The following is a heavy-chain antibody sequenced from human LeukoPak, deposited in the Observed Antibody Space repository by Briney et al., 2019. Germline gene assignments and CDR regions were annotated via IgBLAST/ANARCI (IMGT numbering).Heavy chain of an antibody. CDR2: IIPLFGTA. Sequence: SVKVSCKASGGTFSSYAISWVRQAPGQGLEWMGGIIPLFGTANYAQKFLGRVIITADESTSTAYMELSSLRSEDTAVYYCARAGEYSSSLNWFDPWGQGTLVTVSS. V-gene: IGHV1-69*13. CDR1: GGTFSSYA. J-gene: IGHJ5*02. D-gene: IGHD6-13*01. CDR3: ARAGEYSSSLNWFDP.